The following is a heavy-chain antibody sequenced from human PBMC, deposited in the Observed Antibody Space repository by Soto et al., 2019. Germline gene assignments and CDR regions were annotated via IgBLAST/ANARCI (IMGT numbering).Heavy chain of an antibody. D-gene: IGHD2-8*01. CDR1: GYMFPIYH. V-gene: IGHV5-10-1*01. Sequence: PGESLKISCEASGYMFPIYHISWVRQMPGKGLEWVGKIDPSDSRTMYRPSSRARITISVDKSINTAYLEWGRLKAPDTALYYCARQEPNGDVDLWGQGTPVTVS. CDR3: ARQEPNGDVDL. CDR2: IDPSDSRT. J-gene: IGHJ4*02.